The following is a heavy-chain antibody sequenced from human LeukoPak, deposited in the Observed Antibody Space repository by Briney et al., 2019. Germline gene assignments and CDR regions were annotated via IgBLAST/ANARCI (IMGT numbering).Heavy chain of an antibody. V-gene: IGHV3-7*05. J-gene: IGHJ4*02. Sequence: GGSLRLSCAASGFTFSRYWMSWVRQAPGKGLEWVANIKQDGSEKYYVDSVKGRSTISRDNAKNSLYLQMNSLRAEDTAVYYCARDRRGGGSPTLFDYWGQGTLVTVSS. CDR2: IKQDGSEK. CDR3: ARDRRGGGSPTLFDY. CDR1: GFTFSRYW. D-gene: IGHD1-26*01.